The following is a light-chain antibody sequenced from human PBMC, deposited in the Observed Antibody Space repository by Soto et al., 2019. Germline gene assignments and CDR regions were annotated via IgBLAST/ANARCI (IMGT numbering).Light chain of an antibody. CDR1: SSNIGAGYD. CDR3: QSYDSSPSAHVV. Sequence: QSVLTQPPSVSEAPGQRVTISCTGSSSNIGAGYDVHWYQQLPGTAPKLLIYGNSNRPSGVPDRFSGSKSGTSASLAITGLQAEDEADYYCQSYDSSPSAHVVFGGGTKVTVL. J-gene: IGLJ2*01. V-gene: IGLV1-40*01. CDR2: GNS.